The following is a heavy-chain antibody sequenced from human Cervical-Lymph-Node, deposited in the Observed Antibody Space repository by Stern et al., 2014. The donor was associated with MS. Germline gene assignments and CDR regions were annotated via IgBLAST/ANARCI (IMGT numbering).Heavy chain of an antibody. CDR2: INRSDDDT. CDR3: ALSAFDF. V-gene: IGHV1-46*01. J-gene: IGHJ4*02. Sequence: QVQLVQSGAEVKKPGASVKVSCKASGFTFTNYYVHWVRQAPGQGLEWMGIINRSDDDTGYAQRFQGRLTVTRDPSSSTVYMELTSLRYDDTAVYYCALSAFDFWGQGTLVTVSS. D-gene: IGHD5/OR15-5a*01. CDR1: GFTFTNYY.